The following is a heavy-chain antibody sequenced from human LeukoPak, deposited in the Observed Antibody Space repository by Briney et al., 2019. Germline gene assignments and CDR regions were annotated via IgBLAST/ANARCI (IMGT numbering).Heavy chain of an antibody. CDR2: IYYSGST. V-gene: IGHV4-59*01. J-gene: IGHJ5*02. D-gene: IGHD3-10*01. CDR1: GGSISSYY. Sequence: SETLSLTCTVSGGSISSYYWSWIRQPPGKGLEWIGYIYYSGSTNYNPSLKSRVTISVDTSKNQFSLKLSSVTAADTAVYYCARGFEMVRGVEDWFDPWGQGTLVTVSS. CDR3: ARGFEMVRGVEDWFDP.